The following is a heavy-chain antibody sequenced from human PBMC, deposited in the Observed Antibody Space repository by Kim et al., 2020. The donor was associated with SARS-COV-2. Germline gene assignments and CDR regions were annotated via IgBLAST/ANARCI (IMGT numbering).Heavy chain of an antibody. V-gene: IGHV3-33*01. CDR2: IWYDGSNK. D-gene: IGHD3-10*01. Sequence: GGSLRLSCAASGFTFSSYGMHWVRQAPGKGLEWVAVIWYDGSNKYYADSVKGRFTISRDNSKNTLYLQMNSLRAEDTAVYYCARDRERKLLWFGELSRTLDYWGQGTLVTVSS. CDR1: GFTFSSYG. CDR3: ARDRERKLLWFGELSRTLDY. J-gene: IGHJ4*02.